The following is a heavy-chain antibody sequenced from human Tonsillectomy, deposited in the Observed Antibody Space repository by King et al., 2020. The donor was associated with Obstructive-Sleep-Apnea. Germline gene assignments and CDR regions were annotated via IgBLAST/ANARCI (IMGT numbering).Heavy chain of an antibody. Sequence: HVQLQASGPGLVKPSETLSLTCTVSGFSISSGFYWGWVRQPPGKGLEWIGTIYRNGKTYSNPSLKNRATISMDSPNDQFSLKLSSVTAADTAMYYCARLFGTSLGPITYFDHWGQGTRVSVSS. CDR3: ARLFGTSLGPITYFDH. V-gene: IGHV4-38-2*02. D-gene: IGHD5-24*01. J-gene: IGHJ4*02. CDR2: IYRNGKT. CDR1: GFSISSGFY.